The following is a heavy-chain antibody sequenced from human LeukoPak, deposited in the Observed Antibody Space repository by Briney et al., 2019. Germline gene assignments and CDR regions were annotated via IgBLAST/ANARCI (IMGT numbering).Heavy chain of an antibody. D-gene: IGHD1-26*01. V-gene: IGHV4-34*01. CDR2: ISHSGST. Sequence: PSETLSLTCAVYGGSFSGYYWSWIRQPPGKGLEWIGEISHSGSTNYNPSLKSRVTISVDTSKNQFSLKLSSVTAADTAVYYCARGDSGSYLSTRVFDYWGQGTLVTVSS. CDR3: ARGDSGSYLSTRVFDY. J-gene: IGHJ4*02. CDR1: GGSFSGYY.